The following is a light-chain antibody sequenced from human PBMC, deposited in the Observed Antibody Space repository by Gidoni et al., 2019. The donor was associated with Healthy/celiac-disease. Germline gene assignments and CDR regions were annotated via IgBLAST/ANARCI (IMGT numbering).Light chain of an antibody. J-gene: IGLJ2*01. CDR2: EVS. V-gene: IGLV2-8*01. CDR3: SSYAGSNNLVV. CDR1: SSDVGGYNY. Sequence: QSALTQPPSASGSPGTSVTISCTGTSSDVGGYNYVSWYQHHPCNSPKLMLYEVSKRPSGVPDRFSGYKSGNPDSLNVSGLQAEDEADYFCSSYAGSNNLVVFGGGTKLTV.